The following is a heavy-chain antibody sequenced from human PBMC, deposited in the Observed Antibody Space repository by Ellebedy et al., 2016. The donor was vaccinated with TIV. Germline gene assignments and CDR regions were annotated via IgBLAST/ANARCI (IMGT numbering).Heavy chain of an antibody. CDR3: AVGRRVGDTGNWFDP. V-gene: IGHV1-2*04. D-gene: IGHD1-26*01. Sequence: ASVKVSCKASGYTFTSYAMHWVRQAPGQGLEWMGWINPNSGGTNYAQKFQGWVTMTRDTSISTAYMELSRLRSDDTAVYYCAVGRRVGDTGNWFDPWGQGTLVTVSS. CDR2: INPNSGGT. CDR1: GYTFTSYA. J-gene: IGHJ5*02.